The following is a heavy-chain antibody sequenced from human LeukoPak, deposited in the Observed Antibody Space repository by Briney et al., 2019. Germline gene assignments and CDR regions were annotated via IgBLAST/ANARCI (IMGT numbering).Heavy chain of an antibody. V-gene: IGHV3-11*01. CDR2: ISSSGSTI. CDR3: ARGDYYDSSEYFDY. CDR1: GFTFSDYY. Sequence: GGSLRLSCAASGFTFSDYYMSWIRQAPGKGLEWVSYISSSGSTIYYADSVKGRFTISRDNAKNSLYLQMNSLRAEGTAVYYCARGDYYDSSEYFDYWGQGTLVTVSS. D-gene: IGHD3-22*01. J-gene: IGHJ4*02.